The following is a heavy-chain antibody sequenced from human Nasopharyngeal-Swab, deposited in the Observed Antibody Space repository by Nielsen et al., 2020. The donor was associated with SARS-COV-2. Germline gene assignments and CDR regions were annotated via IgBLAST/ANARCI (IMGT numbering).Heavy chain of an antibody. D-gene: IGHD6-13*01. J-gene: IGHJ6*02. CDR2: IVVGSGNT. Sequence: WVRQAPGQRLEWIGWIVVGSGNTNYAQKFQERVTITRDMSTSTAYMKLSSLRSEDTAVYYCAADRAAAGTGGMDVWGQGTTVTVSS. V-gene: IGHV1-58*01. CDR3: AADRAAAGTGGMDV.